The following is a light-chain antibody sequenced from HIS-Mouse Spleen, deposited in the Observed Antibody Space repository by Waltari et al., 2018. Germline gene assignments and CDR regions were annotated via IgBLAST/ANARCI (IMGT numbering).Light chain of an antibody. Sequence: QSALTQPASVSGSPGQSITISCPGTSRDVGGYNYVSWYQQHPGKAPKLMIYEVSNRPSGVSNRFSGSKSGNTASLTISGLQAEDEADYYCSSYTSIYVVFGGGTKLTVL. V-gene: IGLV2-14*01. J-gene: IGLJ2*01. CDR2: EVS. CDR3: SSYTSIYVV. CDR1: SRDVGGYNY.